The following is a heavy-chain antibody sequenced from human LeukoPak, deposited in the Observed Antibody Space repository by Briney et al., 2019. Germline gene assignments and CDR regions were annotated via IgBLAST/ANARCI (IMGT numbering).Heavy chain of an antibody. Sequence: PSETLSLTCTVSGGSISSSSYYWGWIRQPPGKGLEWIGSIYYSGSTYYNPSLKSRVTISVDTSKNQFSLKLSSVTAADTAVYYCARRGTLRSSRVWFDPWGQGTLVTVSS. CDR3: ARRGTLRSSRVWFDP. CDR1: GGSISSSSYY. V-gene: IGHV4-39*07. D-gene: IGHD6-13*01. CDR2: IYYSGST. J-gene: IGHJ5*02.